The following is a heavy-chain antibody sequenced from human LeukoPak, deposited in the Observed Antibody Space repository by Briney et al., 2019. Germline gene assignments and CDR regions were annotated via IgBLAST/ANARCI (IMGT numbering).Heavy chain of an antibody. D-gene: IGHD2-15*01. CDR1: GGSFSGYY. J-gene: IGHJ6*03. CDR3: ARGVGYCSGGSCYGYYYMDV. CDR2: MYYSGNI. Sequence: SETLSLTCAVYGGSFSGYYWSWIRQPPGKGLEWIGSMYYSGNIYYNPSLKSRVTTSVDTSKNQLSLKLSSVTAADTAVYYCARGVGYCSGGSCYGYYYMDVWGKGTTVTVSS. V-gene: IGHV4-34*01.